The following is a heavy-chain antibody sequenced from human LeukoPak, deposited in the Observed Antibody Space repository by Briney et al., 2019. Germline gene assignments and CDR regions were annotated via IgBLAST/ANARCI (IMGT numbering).Heavy chain of an antibody. D-gene: IGHD3-9*01. CDR2: INHSGST. Sequence: KSSETLSLTCAVYGGSFSGYYWSWIRQPPGKGLEWIGEINHSGSTNYNPSLKSRVTISVDTSKNQFSLKLSSVTAADTAVYYCARGLRYFDWLLYHYFDYWGQGTLVTVSS. J-gene: IGHJ4*02. V-gene: IGHV4-34*01. CDR1: GGSFSGYY. CDR3: ARGLRYFDWLLYHYFDY.